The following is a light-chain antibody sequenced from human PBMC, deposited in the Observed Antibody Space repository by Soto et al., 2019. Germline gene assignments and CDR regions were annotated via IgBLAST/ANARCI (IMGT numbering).Light chain of an antibody. CDR3: QQRSNWV. J-gene: IGKJ3*01. CDR1: QSVSIY. CDR2: DAS. V-gene: IGKV3-11*01. Sequence: ETVLTQSPATLSLSPGERATLSCRASQSVSIYLAWYQQKPGQAPRFLIYDASKRAPGIPARFSGSGSGTDFTLTISSLEPEDFGVYYCQQRSNWVFGPGTKVDIK.